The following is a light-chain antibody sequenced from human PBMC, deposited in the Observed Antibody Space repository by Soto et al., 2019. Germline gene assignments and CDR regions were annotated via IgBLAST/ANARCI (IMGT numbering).Light chain of an antibody. V-gene: IGLV1-44*01. CDR3: AAWDDSLNGYV. CDR2: SNN. CDR1: SSNIGSTT. J-gene: IGLJ1*01. Sequence: QSVLTQPPSASGTPGQRVTISCSGSSSNIGSTTVNWYQQLPGTAPKLLLYSNNQRPSGVPDRFSGSKSGTSASLAISGLQSEDEADYYCAAWDDSLNGYVFGTGTKVTVL.